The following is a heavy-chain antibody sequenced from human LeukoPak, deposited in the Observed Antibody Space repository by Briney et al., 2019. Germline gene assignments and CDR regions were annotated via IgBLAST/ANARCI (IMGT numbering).Heavy chain of an antibody. D-gene: IGHD2/OR15-2a*01. J-gene: IGHJ4*02. CDR1: GFTFSSHW. V-gene: IGHV3-7*01. CDR3: ARDCGTTFCSLFDY. Sequence: GGSLRLSCAASGFTFSSHWMSWVRQAPGKGLEWVANIKQDGSEKYYVDSVKGRFTISRDNAKNSLYLQMNSLRAEDTAVYYCARDCGTTFCSLFDYWGQGTLVTVSS. CDR2: IKQDGSEK.